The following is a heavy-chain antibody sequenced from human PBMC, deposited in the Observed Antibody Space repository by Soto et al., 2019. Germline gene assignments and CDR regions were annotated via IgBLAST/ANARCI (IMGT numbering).Heavy chain of an antibody. CDR3: ARETGTTVGAFDI. CDR2: IYYSGST. Sequence: SETLSLTCTVSGGSISSYYWSWIRQPPGKGLEWIGYIYYSGSTNYNPSLKSRATISVDTSKNQFSLKLSSVTAADTAVYYCARETGTTVGAFDIWGQGPMVT. CDR1: GGSISSYY. V-gene: IGHV4-59*01. J-gene: IGHJ3*02. D-gene: IGHD1-7*01.